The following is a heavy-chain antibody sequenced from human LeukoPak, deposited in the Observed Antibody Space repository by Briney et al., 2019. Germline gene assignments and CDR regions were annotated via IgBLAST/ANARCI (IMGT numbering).Heavy chain of an antibody. Sequence: EASVKVSCKASGGTFSSYAISWVRQAPGQGLEWMGGIIPIFGTANYAQKFQGRVTITADESTSTAYMELSSLRSEDTAVYYCAGVKDRISMVRGVLSPQNYYYYYMDVWGKGTTVTVSS. D-gene: IGHD3-10*01. J-gene: IGHJ6*03. CDR1: GGTFSSYA. CDR2: IIPIFGTA. CDR3: AGVKDRISMVRGVLSPQNYYYYYMDV. V-gene: IGHV1-69*13.